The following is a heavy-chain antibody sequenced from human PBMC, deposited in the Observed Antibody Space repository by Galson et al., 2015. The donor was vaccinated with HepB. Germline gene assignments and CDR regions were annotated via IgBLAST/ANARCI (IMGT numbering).Heavy chain of an antibody. CDR2: ISYDGAYT. CDR1: GFTFNNYG. V-gene: IGHV3-30*18. Sequence: SLRLSCAASGFTFNNYGMHWVRQAPGKGLEWVAVISYDGAYTLYSDSVKGRFTISRDNSKSTLYVEMNSLRPEDTAVYYCAKRNDGGSRKDFDNWGQGTLVTVSS. D-gene: IGHD3-16*01. CDR3: AKRNDGGSRKDFDN. J-gene: IGHJ4*02.